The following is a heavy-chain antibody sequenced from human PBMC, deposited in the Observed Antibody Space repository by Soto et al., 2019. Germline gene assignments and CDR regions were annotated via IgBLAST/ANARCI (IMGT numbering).Heavy chain of an antibody. Sequence: QITLKESGPTLMKPTQTLTLTCTFSGFSLSTSGVGVGWIRQPPGKALEWLALIYWDDDKRYSPSLKSRLTITKDTSKNQVVLTMTNMDPVDTATYYCAHLNWNVPYFDYWGQGTLFTVSS. D-gene: IGHD1-1*01. CDR3: AHLNWNVPYFDY. J-gene: IGHJ4*02. CDR1: GFSLSTSGVG. V-gene: IGHV2-5*02. CDR2: IYWDDDK.